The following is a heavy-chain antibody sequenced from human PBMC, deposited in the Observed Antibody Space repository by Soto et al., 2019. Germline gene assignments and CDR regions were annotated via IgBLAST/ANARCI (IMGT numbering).Heavy chain of an antibody. V-gene: IGHV1-3*01. CDR3: ARGVYDFWSGYRFDY. J-gene: IGHJ4*02. CDR1: GYTFTSYA. CDR2: INAGNGNT. D-gene: IGHD3-3*01. Sequence: ASVKVSCKASGYTFTSYAMHWVRQAPGQRLEWMGWINAGNGNTKYSQKFQGRVTITRDTSASTAYMELSSLRSEDTAVYYCARGVYDFWSGYRFDYWGQGTLVTVSS.